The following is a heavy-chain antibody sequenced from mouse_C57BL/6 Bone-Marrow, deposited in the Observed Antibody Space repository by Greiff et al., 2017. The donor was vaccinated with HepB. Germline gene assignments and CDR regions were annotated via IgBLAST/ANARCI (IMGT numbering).Heavy chain of an antibody. Sequence: VQLQESGAELARPGASVKMSCKASGYTFTSYTMHWVKQRPGQGLEWIGYINPSSGYTKYNQKFKDKATLTADKSSSTAYMQLSSLTSEDSAVYYCARDDGYYGYFDVWGTGTTVTVSS. CDR3: ARDDGYYGYFDV. D-gene: IGHD2-3*01. V-gene: IGHV1-4*01. CDR2: INPSSGYT. J-gene: IGHJ1*03. CDR1: GYTFTSYT.